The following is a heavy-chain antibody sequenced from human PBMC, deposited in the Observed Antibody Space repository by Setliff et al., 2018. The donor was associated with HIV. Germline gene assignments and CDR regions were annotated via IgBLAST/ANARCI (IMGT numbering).Heavy chain of an antibody. D-gene: IGHD6-19*01. CDR3: AREPSPSQWQPLYFDV. CDR2: IYTSGIT. Sequence: PETLSLTCNVSGASTNASFLSWVRHPAGKGLEWIGHIYTSGITNHNPSLKSRVTMSLDTSKEQFSLRLRSVTAADTAIYYCAREPSPSQWQPLYFDVWGRGILVTVSS. V-gene: IGHV4-4*07. J-gene: IGHJ4*02. CDR1: GASTNASF.